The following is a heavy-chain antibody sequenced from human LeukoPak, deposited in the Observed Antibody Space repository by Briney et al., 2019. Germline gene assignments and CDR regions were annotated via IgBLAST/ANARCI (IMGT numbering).Heavy chain of an antibody. CDR3: ASPFTVTHDAFDI. CDR2: IYPGDSDT. D-gene: IGHD4-17*01. CDR1: GYSFTTYW. J-gene: IGHJ3*02. Sequence: PGESLKISCKGSGYSFTTYWVGWVRQMPGKGLEWMGIIYPGDSDTRYSPSFQGQVTISADKSITTAYLQWSSLKASDTAMYYCASPFTVTHDAFDIWGQGTMVTVSS. V-gene: IGHV5-51*01.